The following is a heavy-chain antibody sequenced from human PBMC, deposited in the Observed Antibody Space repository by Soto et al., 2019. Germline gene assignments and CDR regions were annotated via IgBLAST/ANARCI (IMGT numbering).Heavy chain of an antibody. Sequence: QVQLQESGPGLVKPSETLSLTCTVSGVSISSYYWSWIRQPPGKGLEWIGYIYYSGSTNYNPSLTSRVTISVDTSKNQFSLKLSSVTAADTAVYFCARRRGGYFDLWGRGTLVTVSS. CDR2: IYYSGST. J-gene: IGHJ2*01. CDR3: ARRRGGYFDL. CDR1: GVSISSYY. V-gene: IGHV4-59*01.